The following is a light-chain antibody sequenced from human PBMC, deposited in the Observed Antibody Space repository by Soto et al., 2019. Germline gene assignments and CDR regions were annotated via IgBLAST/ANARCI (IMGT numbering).Light chain of an antibody. Sequence: EIVLTQSPGTLSLSPGERATLSCRASQSVSSNYLAWYQQKPGQAPRLLIYGASSRATGIPDRFSGSGFGTEFTLTISSLQSEDFAVYYCQQYNNWPRTFGQGTKV. CDR3: QQYNNWPRT. CDR2: GAS. V-gene: IGKV3-20*01. J-gene: IGKJ1*01. CDR1: QSVSSNY.